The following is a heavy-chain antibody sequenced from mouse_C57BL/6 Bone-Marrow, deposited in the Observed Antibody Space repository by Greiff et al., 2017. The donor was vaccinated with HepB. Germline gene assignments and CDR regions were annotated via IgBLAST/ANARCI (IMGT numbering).Heavy chain of an antibody. V-gene: IGHV1-52*01. Sequence: QVQLQQPGAELVRPGSSVKLSCKASGYTFTSYWMHWVKQRPIQGLEWIGNIDPSDSETHYNQKFKDKATLTVDKSSSTAYMQLSSLTSEDSAVYYCARWSPVYAMDYWGQGTSVTVSS. J-gene: IGHJ4*01. CDR3: ARWSPVYAMDY. CDR2: IDPSDSET. CDR1: GYTFTSYW.